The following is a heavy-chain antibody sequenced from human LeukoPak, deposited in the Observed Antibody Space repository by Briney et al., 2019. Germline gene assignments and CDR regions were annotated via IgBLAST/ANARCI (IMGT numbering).Heavy chain of an antibody. CDR3: AREFQRYIEAGPFDY. D-gene: IGHD6-13*01. V-gene: IGHV1-46*01. CDR2: INPSSDNT. Sequence: ASVTVSCTASGSSFTSYYMHWVSQAPGQGLEWMGIINPSSDNTMCAQKLQCRVTMTRDTSTNTVYMELSSLRSGDTALYDCAREFQRYIEAGPFDYWGQGTLVTVSS. CDR1: GSSFTSYY. J-gene: IGHJ4*02.